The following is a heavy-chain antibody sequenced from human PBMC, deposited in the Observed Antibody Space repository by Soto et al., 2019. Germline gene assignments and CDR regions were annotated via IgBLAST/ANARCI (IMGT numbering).Heavy chain of an antibody. CDR3: ARVILWFGESYDAFDI. CDR2: INPNSGGT. D-gene: IGHD3-10*01. Sequence: ASVKVSCKASGYTFTGYYMHWVRQAPGQGLEWMGWINPNSGGTNYVQKFQGRVTMTRDTSISTAYMELSRLRSDDTAVYYCARVILWFGESYDAFDIWGQGTMVTVS. CDR1: GYTFTGYY. V-gene: IGHV1-2*02. J-gene: IGHJ3*02.